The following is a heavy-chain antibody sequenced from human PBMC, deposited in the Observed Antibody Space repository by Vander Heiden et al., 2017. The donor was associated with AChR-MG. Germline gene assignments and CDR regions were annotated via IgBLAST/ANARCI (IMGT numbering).Heavy chain of an antibody. V-gene: IGHV3-23*01. CDR2: ISAGGDAT. J-gene: IGHJ4*02. CDR1: GFTFITYA. CDR3: AKDRYGAYPNYYFDS. Sequence: EVQLLESGGGLVQPGGSLILSCAASGFTFITYAMTWVRQAPGKGLEWVSSISAGGDATYYADSVKGRFTISRDNSKNTLYLQMSSLRAEDTAVYYCAKDRYGAYPNYYFDSWGQGTLVTVSS. D-gene: IGHD4-17*01.